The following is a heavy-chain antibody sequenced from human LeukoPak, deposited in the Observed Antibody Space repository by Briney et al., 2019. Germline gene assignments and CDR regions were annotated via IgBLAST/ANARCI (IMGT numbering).Heavy chain of an antibody. CDR2: ISAGGDFV. D-gene: IGHD6-13*01. CDR1: GFPFSTHS. Sequence: GGSLRLSCAASGFPFSTHSLNWVRQAPGKGLEWVSSISAGGDFVYYGDSVKGRFTISRDNAKNTLYLQMNSLRAEDTAVYYCARDVAASGTFFDYWGQGTLVTVSS. CDR3: ARDVAASGTFFDY. J-gene: IGHJ4*02. V-gene: IGHV3-21*01.